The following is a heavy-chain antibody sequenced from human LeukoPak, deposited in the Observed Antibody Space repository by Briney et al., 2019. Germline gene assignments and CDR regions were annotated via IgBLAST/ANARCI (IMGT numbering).Heavy chain of an antibody. J-gene: IGHJ4*02. V-gene: IGHV4-59*01. D-gene: IGHD6-6*01. CDR3: ATTTIGSSSSYYFRY. CDR1: DGSITTYY. Sequence: SETLSLTCTISDGSITTYYWSWIRQPPGKGLEWIGYIYYSGTTDYNPALKSRVTLSVDTSKNQFSLTLTSVTAADTPMYYCATTTIGSSSSYYFRYWGRGTLVTVSS. CDR2: IYYSGTT.